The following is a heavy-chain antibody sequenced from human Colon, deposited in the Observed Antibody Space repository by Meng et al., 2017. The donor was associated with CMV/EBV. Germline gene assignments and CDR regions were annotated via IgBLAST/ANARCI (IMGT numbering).Heavy chain of an antibody. D-gene: IGHD2-15*01. Sequence: GESLKISCAASGFTFSSYATTWVRQAPGKGLEWVSGISGSADNTYHADSVKGRFTISRDNAKNSLYLQMNSLRAEDTAVYYCAREPERGVEARGYWGQGPWSPSPQ. V-gene: IGHV3-21*01. CDR1: GFTFSSYA. CDR3: AREPERGVEARGY. J-gene: IGHJ4*02. CDR2: ISGSADNT.